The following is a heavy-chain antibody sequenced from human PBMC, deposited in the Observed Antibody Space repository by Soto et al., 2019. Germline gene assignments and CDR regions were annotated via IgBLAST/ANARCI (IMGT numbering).Heavy chain of an antibody. Sequence: GGSLRLSCAASGFAVSNKYMSWVRQAPGKGLESVSVIYSDGRIHYADSVKGRFTISRDNSKNTLYLQMNSLRAEDTAVYHCAGGSGSYYYYGMDAWGQGTTVTVSS. D-gene: IGHD6-19*01. J-gene: IGHJ6*02. V-gene: IGHV3-53*01. CDR3: AGGSGSYYYYGMDA. CDR2: IYSDGRI. CDR1: GFAVSNKY.